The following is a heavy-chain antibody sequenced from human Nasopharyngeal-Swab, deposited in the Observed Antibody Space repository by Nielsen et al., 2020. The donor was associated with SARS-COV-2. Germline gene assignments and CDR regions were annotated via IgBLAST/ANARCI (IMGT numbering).Heavy chain of an antibody. V-gene: IGHV3-7*03. D-gene: IGHD6-19*01. J-gene: IGHJ4*02. Sequence: WIRQPPGKGLEWVANIKQDGSEKYYVDSVKGRFTISRDNAKNSLYLQMNSLRSEDTAVYYCARGLSSGWPWPLDYWGQGTLVTVSS. CDR3: ARGLSSGWPWPLDY. CDR2: IKQDGSEK.